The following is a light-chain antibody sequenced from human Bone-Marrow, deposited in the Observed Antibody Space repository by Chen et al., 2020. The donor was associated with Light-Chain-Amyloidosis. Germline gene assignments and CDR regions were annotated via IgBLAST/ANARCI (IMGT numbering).Light chain of an antibody. CDR2: LGS. V-gene: IGKV2-28*01. Sequence: DIVMTQSPLSLPVTPGEPASLSCRSSQSLLHSNGYNYLAGYLQKPGQSPQLLIYLGSNRASGVPDRFSGSGAGTDFTLKISRVEAEDVGIYYCMQPLQTPRAFGQGTKLEIK. J-gene: IGKJ2*01. CDR1: QSLLHSNGYNY. CDR3: MQPLQTPRA.